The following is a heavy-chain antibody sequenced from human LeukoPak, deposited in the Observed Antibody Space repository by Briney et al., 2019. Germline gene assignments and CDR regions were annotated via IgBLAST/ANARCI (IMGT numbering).Heavy chain of an antibody. CDR3: ASVLWFGGIFFDY. Sequence: GGSLRLSCAASGFTFSTYYMYWIRQAPGKGLEWVSYISHTGSNIYYADSAKGRFTISRDNAKNSLYLQMNSLRVEDTAVYYCASVLWFGGIFFDYWGQGTLVTVSS. J-gene: IGHJ4*02. CDR2: ISHTGSNI. V-gene: IGHV3-11*01. CDR1: GFTFSTYY. D-gene: IGHD3-10*01.